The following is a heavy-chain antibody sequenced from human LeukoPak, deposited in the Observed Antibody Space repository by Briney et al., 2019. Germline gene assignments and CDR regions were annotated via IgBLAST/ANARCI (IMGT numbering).Heavy chain of an antibody. CDR3: ARDLERDIVVVPAARAAVYSYYGMDV. V-gene: IGHV3-30-3*01. Sequence: PGGSLRLSCAASGFTFSSYAMHWVRQAPGKGLEWVAVISYDGSNKYYADSVKGRFTISRDNSKNTVDLQMDSLRAEDTAVYYCARDLERDIVVVPAARAAVYSYYGMDVWGQGTAVTVS. CDR1: GFTFSSYA. J-gene: IGHJ6*02. CDR2: ISYDGSNK. D-gene: IGHD2-2*01.